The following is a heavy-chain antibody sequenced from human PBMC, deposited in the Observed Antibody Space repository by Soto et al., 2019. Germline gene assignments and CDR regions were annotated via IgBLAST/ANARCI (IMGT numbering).Heavy chain of an antibody. CDR2: SLSKNDGGTT. J-gene: IGHJ4*02. Sequence: EVQLEESGGGLVKPGGSVRLSCAASGFAFSNAWMSWVRQAPGKGLEWVGRSLSKNDGGTTDYAASVKDRFIMSRDDSKNTRYLQMNALKTEDTAVYYCAAGTGRTDYDYWGQGTLVTVSS. D-gene: IGHD2-2*01. CDR3: AAGTGRTDYDY. V-gene: IGHV3-15*01. CDR1: GFAFSNAW.